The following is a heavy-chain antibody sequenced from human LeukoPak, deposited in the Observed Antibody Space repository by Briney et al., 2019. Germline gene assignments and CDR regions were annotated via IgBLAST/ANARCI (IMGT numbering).Heavy chain of an antibody. D-gene: IGHD3-10*01. CDR2: IYYSGST. J-gene: IGHJ4*02. CDR1: GGSISSSSYY. V-gene: IGHV4-39*01. CDR3: ARHIRWFGELSTHNYFDY. Sequence: SETLSLTCTVSGGSISSSSYYWGWIRQPPGKGLEWIGSIYYSGSTYYNPSLKSRVTISVDTFKNQFSLKLSSVTAADTAVYYCARHIRWFGELSTHNYFDYWGQGTLVTVSS.